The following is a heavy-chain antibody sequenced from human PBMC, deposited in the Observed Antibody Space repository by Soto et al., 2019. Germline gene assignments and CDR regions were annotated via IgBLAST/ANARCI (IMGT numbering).Heavy chain of an antibody. CDR1: GFTFSSYP. D-gene: IGHD2-21*01. J-gene: IGHJ4*02. V-gene: IGHV3-23*01. CDR2: ISGSGVFM. Sequence: GGSLRLSCGASGFTFSSYPMSWVRQAPGKGLEWVSAISGSGVFMDYSDSVKGRFTISRDNSKNTLYLEMNNVRAEDTALYYCAKDGSIALNYYFDHWGQGALVTVSS. CDR3: AKDGSIALNYYFDH.